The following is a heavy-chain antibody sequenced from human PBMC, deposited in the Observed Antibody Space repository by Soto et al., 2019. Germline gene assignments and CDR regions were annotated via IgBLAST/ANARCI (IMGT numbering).Heavy chain of an antibody. J-gene: IGHJ4*02. D-gene: IGHD1-26*01. Sequence: QVQLVESGGGVVQPGRSLRLSCAASGFTFSTYGMHWVRQAPGKGLEWVAVIWYDGSNKYYADSVTGRFTISRDNSKSTLYLQMNGLRAEDTAVYYCARDRLLGNSFDYWGQGSLVTVSS. CDR2: IWYDGSNK. CDR1: GFTFSTYG. CDR3: ARDRLLGNSFDY. V-gene: IGHV3-33*01.